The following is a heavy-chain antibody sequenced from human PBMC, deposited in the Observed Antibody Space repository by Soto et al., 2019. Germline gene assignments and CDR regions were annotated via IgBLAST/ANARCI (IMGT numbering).Heavy chain of an antibody. CDR3: ARHIANWGSNWFDP. J-gene: IGHJ5*02. V-gene: IGHV4-39*01. CDR1: GGSISSSSYY. D-gene: IGHD7-27*01. Sequence: LSLTCTVSGGSISSSSYYWGWIRQPPGKGLEWIGSIYYSGSTYYNPSLKSRVTISVDTSKNQFSLKLSSVTAADTAVYYCARHIANWGSNWFDPWGQGTLVTSPQ. CDR2: IYYSGST.